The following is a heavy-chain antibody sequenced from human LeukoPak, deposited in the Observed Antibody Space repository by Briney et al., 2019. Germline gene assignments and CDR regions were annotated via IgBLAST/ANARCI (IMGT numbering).Heavy chain of an antibody. CDR1: GGTFSSYA. CDR2: IIPIFGTA. V-gene: IGHV1-69*13. CDR3: ARGYYYGSGSYYNPPGGYYYYYMDV. D-gene: IGHD3-10*01. Sequence: SVKVSCKASGGTFSSYAISWVRQAPGQGFEWMGGIIPIFGTANYAQKFQGRVTITADESTSTAYMELSSLRSEDTAVYYCARGYYYGSGSYYNPPGGYYYYYMDVWGKGTTVTVSS. J-gene: IGHJ6*03.